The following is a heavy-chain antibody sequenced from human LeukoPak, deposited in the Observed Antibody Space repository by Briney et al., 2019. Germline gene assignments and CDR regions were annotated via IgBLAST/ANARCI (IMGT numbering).Heavy chain of an antibody. Sequence: SETLSLTCTVSGGSISSSSYYWGWIRQPPGKGLEWIGSIYYSGSTYYNPSLKSRVTISVDTSKNQFSLKLSSATAADTAVYYGARHALEAVAGHLDDRVQGTL. CDR1: GGSISSSSYY. V-gene: IGHV4-39*01. CDR2: IYYSGST. D-gene: IGHD6-19*01. J-gene: IGHJ4*02. CDR3: ARHALEAVAGHLDD.